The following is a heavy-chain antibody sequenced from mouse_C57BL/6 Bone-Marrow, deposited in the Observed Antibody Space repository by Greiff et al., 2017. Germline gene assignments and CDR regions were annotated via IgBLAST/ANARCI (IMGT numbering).Heavy chain of an antibody. D-gene: IGHD2-3*01. J-gene: IGHJ4*01. CDR1: GYSFTDSN. CDR3: ARESVCYDEELGAMDY. V-gene: IGHV1-39*01. Sequence: EVHLVESGPELVKPGASVKISCKASGYSFTDSNMNWVKQSNGKSLEWIGVINPNYGTTSYNQKFKGKATLTVDQSSSTAYMQLNSLTSEDSAVYYCARESVCYDEELGAMDYWGQGTSVTVSS. CDR2: INPNYGTT.